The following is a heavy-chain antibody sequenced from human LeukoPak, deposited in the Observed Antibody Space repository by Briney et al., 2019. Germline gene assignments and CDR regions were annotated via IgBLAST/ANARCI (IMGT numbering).Heavy chain of an antibody. V-gene: IGHV3-23*01. Sequence: GRFTISRDNPKNTVYLHMNSLRGDDTAVYYCAKDLRRKDDYWGQGTLVTVSS. CDR3: AKDLRRKDDY. J-gene: IGHJ4*02.